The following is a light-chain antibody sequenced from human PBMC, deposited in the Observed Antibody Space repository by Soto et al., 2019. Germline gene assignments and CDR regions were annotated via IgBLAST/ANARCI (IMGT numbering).Light chain of an antibody. V-gene: IGKV3-20*01. Sequence: EIVLTQSPGTLSLSPGERATLSCRASQSVSSSYLAWYQQKPGQAPRLLIYGASSRATGIPDRFSGSGSGTDFTLTISRLGPEDCAVYYCQQYGTSPLTCGGGTKVVIK. CDR2: GAS. J-gene: IGKJ4*01. CDR3: QQYGTSPLT. CDR1: QSVSSSY.